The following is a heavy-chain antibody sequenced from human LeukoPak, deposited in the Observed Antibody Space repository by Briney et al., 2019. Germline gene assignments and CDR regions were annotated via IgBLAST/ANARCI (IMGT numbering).Heavy chain of an antibody. Sequence: GGSLRLSCAASGFTFSSYSMNWVRQAPGKGLEWVSYISSSSSTIYYADSVKGRFTISRDNAKNSLYLQMNSLRAEDTAVYYCAKDGGSDPDSFDIWGQGTMVTVSS. V-gene: IGHV3-48*01. CDR3: AKDGGSDPDSFDI. D-gene: IGHD2-15*01. J-gene: IGHJ3*02. CDR2: ISSSSSTI. CDR1: GFTFSSYS.